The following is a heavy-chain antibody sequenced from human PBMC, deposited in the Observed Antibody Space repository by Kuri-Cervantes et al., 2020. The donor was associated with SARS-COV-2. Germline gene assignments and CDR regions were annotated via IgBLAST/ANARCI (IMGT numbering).Heavy chain of an antibody. D-gene: IGHD3-3*01. V-gene: IGHV4-34*01. J-gene: IGHJ4*02. CDR1: GGSFSGYY. Sequence: SETLSLTCAVYGGSFSGYYWSWIRQPPGKGLEWIGEINHSGSTYYNPSLKSRVTISVDTSKNQSSLKLSSVTAADTAVYYCATRFLEWDYWGQGTLVTVSS. CDR3: ATRFLEWDY. CDR2: INHSGST.